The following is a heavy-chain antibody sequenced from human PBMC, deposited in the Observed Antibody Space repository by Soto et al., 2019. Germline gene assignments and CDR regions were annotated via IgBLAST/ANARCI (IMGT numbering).Heavy chain of an antibody. CDR1: GGSISSGGYY. D-gene: IGHD3-10*01. CDR2: IYYSGST. V-gene: IGHV4-31*03. J-gene: IGHJ4*02. Sequence: QVQLQESGPGLVKPSQTLSLTCTVSGGSISSGGYYWSWIRQHPGKGLEWIGYIYYSGSTYYNPSLKSRVTISVDTSKNQFSLKLSSVTAADTAVYYCARDRRGYGSEKYPHFDYWGQGTLVTVSS. CDR3: ARDRRGYGSEKYPHFDY.